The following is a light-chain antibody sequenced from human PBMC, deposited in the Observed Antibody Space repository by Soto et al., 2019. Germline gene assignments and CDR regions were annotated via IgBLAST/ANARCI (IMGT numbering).Light chain of an antibody. Sequence: EIVLTQSPGTLSLSPGERATLSCRASQSVSSSYLAWYQQKPGQAPRLLLYGASSMATGIPDRFSGSGSGKDSTVTLSRLGPEDFVVYYCQQYGTSPPLTFGGGNKVEIK. J-gene: IGKJ4*01. V-gene: IGKV3-20*01. CDR1: QSVSSSY. CDR3: QQYGTSPPLT. CDR2: GAS.